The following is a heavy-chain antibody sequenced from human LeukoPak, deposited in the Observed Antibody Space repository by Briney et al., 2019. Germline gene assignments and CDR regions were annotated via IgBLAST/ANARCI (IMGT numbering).Heavy chain of an antibody. CDR2: IIPIFGTA. Sequence: GASVKVSCKASGGTFSSYAISWVRQAPGQGLEWMGGIIPIFGTANYAQKLQSRVTMTTDTSTSTAYMELRSLRSDDTAVYYCARDEGYFDWLAPGVYWGQGTLVTVSS. V-gene: IGHV1-69*05. CDR1: GGTFSSYA. CDR3: ARDEGYFDWLAPGVY. D-gene: IGHD3-9*01. J-gene: IGHJ4*02.